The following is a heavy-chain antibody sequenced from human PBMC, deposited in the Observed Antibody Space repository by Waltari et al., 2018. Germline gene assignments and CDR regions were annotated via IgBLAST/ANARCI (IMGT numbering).Heavy chain of an antibody. J-gene: IGHJ4*02. CDR2: ISPAGIDS. Sequence: DVQLVQSGETLVQPGGSLRLSCAASGFTFVNYVMNWVRQAPGRGLEWVAGISPAGIDSYYADSVKGRFFISRDNSKNMLYLHINNLRGEDTAVYYCARHFMEPHWGKDWGLGTLVTVSS. D-gene: IGHD3-16*01. V-gene: IGHV3-23*04. CDR1: GFTFVNYV. CDR3: ARHFMEPHWGKD.